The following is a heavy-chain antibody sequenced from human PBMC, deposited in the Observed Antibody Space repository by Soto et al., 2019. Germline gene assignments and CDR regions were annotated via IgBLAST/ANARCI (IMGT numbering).Heavy chain of an antibody. CDR3: ARGVDAGVDV. CDR1: GYTFTTYD. D-gene: IGHD1-1*01. J-gene: IGHJ6*02. Sequence: QVQLVQSGAEVTKPGASVKVSCRASGYTFTTYDINWVRQATGQGLEWMGWMSPNSGATGYAQKFQGRVTMTRDTSRSTAYMELSNLSSEDTAVYYWARGVDAGVDVWGQGTTVTVSS. CDR2: MSPNSGAT. V-gene: IGHV1-8*01.